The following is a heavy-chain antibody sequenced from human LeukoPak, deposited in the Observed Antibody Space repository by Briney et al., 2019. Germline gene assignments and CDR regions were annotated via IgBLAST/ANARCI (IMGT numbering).Heavy chain of an antibody. CDR3: AKATNTGTGTPALAIDY. Sequence: GGSLRLSCAASGFTFSSYWMSWLRQAPGKGLEWVANIKEDGSERNYVDSVKGRFTISRDNAKNSLYLQMNSLRAEDTAVYFCAKATNTGTGTPALAIDYWGQGTLVTVSS. CDR2: IKEDGSER. V-gene: IGHV3-7*05. CDR1: GFTFSSYW. D-gene: IGHD1-1*01. J-gene: IGHJ4*02.